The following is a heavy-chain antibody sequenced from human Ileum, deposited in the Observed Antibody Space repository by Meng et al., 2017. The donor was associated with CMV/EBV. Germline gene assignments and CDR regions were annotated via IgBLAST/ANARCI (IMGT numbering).Heavy chain of an antibody. V-gene: IGHV4-4*07. CDR3: VRDHGSSSWFFY. CDR2: VYSSGST. D-gene: IGHD6-13*01. J-gene: IGHJ4*02. Sequence: QVQLQESGPGLVKPSETLSLTCTVSGGSISGYYWSWIRQPATKGLEWIGRVYSSGSTDYNPSLQSRVSVSIDMSRNQLSLSLSSVTAADTAVYYCVRDHGSSSWFFYWGQGTLVTVSS. CDR1: GGSISGYY.